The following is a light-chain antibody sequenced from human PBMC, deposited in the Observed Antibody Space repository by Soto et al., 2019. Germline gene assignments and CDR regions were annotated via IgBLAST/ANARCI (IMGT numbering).Light chain of an antibody. Sequence: QSALTQPASVSGSPGQSITISCTGTSSDVGAYIYVSWYQQHPGKAPKLMIFEVSDRPSGVSNRFSGSKSGNTASLTISGLQAEDEADYYCSSYTSSNTLVFGGGTKLTVL. CDR2: EVS. V-gene: IGLV2-14*01. CDR3: SSYTSSNTLV. J-gene: IGLJ2*01. CDR1: SSDVGAYIY.